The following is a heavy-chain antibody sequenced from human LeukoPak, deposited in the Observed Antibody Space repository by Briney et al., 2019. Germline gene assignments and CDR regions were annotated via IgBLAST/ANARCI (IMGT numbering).Heavy chain of an antibody. CDR1: GLTFSSYS. CDR2: ISSSSSYI. Sequence: GGSLRLSCAPSGLTFSSYSMNWVRQAPGKGREWVSSISSSSSYIYYADSVKGRFTISRDNAKNSLYLQMNSLRAEDTAVYYCATSIGRWFGELSGAFDIWGQGTMVTVSS. CDR3: ATSIGRWFGELSGAFDI. D-gene: IGHD3-10*01. J-gene: IGHJ3*02. V-gene: IGHV3-21*01.